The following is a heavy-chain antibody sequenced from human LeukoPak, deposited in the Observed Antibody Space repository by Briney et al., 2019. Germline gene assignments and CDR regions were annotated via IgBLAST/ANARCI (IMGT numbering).Heavy chain of an antibody. CDR1: GFTFTSSA. D-gene: IGHD1-26*01. V-gene: IGHV1-58*01. Sequence: SVRVSCKASGFTFTSSAVQWVRQARGQRLEWIGWIVVGSGNTNYAQKFQERVTITRDMSTSTAYMELSSLRSVDTAVYYCAADEWELLGPVAFDIWGQGTMVTVSS. CDR3: AADEWELLGPVAFDI. J-gene: IGHJ3*02. CDR2: IVVGSGNT.